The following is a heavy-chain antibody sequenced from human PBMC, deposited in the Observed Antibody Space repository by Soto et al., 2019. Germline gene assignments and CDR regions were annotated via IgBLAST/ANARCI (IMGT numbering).Heavy chain of an antibody. D-gene: IGHD4-4*01. CDR1: GGSISSGIYY. V-gene: IGHV4-30-4*01. CDR3: ARDSMTTVTTGYYYDMDV. CDR2: IYYSAST. J-gene: IGHJ6*02. Sequence: SETLSLTCTVSGGSISSGIYYWSWVRRPPGKGLEWIGYIYYSASTYYNPSLKSRVTMSVDTSKNQFSLRLSSVTAADTAVYYCARDSMTTVTTGYYYDMDVWGQGTTVTVSS.